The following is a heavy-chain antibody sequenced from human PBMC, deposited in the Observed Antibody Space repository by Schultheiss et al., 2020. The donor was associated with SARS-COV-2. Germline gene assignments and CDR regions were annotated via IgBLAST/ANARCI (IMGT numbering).Heavy chain of an antibody. V-gene: IGHV4-61*01. J-gene: IGHJ1*01. Sequence: SQTLSLTCTVSGGSVSSGSYYWTWIRQPPGKGLEWIGEVNHSGDTNYSPSLKSRVTISLDTSKNQVSLKLSSVTAADTAVYYCARGSYDLQHWGQGTLVTVSS. CDR1: GGSVSSGSYY. D-gene: IGHD4-17*01. CDR3: ARGSYDLQH. CDR2: VNHSGDT.